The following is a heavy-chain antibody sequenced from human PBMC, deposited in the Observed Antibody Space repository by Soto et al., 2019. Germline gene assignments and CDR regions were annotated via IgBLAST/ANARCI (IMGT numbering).Heavy chain of an antibody. V-gene: IGHV4-31*03. Sequence: QVQLQESGPGLVKPSQTLSLTCTVSGGSISSGGYYWSWIRQHRGQGLEWICYLYYIGSTYYNPSLKSRVTISVYTSKNQFSLKLSSVTAADTAVYYCAREHIVVVVAATPHNCFDPWVQGTLVTVSS. CDR3: AREHIVVVVAATPHNCFDP. D-gene: IGHD2-15*01. J-gene: IGHJ5*02. CDR2: LYYIGST. CDR1: GGSISSGGYY.